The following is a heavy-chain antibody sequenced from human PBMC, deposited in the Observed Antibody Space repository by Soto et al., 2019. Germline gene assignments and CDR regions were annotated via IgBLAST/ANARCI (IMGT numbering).Heavy chain of an antibody. D-gene: IGHD6-19*01. V-gene: IGHV3-30-3*01. CDR2: ISYDGSNK. CDR1: GFTFSSYA. J-gene: IGHJ4*02. Sequence: GGSLRLSCAASGFTFSSYAMHWVRQAPGKGLEWVAVISYDGSNKYYADSVKGRFTISRDNSKNTLYLQMNSLRAEDTAVYYCARDRKSPSSGWTGGDYWDQGTLVAVSS. CDR3: ARDRKSPSSGWTGGDY.